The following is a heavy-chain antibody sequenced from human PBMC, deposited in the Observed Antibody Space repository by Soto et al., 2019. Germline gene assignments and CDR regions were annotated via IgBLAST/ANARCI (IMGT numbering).Heavy chain of an antibody. D-gene: IGHD2-8*01. CDR1: GVSISRSNW. V-gene: IGHV4-4*02. CDR3: ARCLHCSNGGRFDP. CDR2: LYPSGGT. Sequence: SETLSLTCSVSGVSISRSNWWTWVRQAPGKGLEWIGELYPSGGTTYNPSLQNRVTISVDHSKNHLSLTLTSVTAADTAVYYCARCLHCSNGGRFDPWGQGALVTVSS. J-gene: IGHJ5*02.